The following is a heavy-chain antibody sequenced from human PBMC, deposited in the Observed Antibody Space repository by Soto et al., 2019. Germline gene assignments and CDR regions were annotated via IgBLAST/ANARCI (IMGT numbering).Heavy chain of an antibody. J-gene: IGHJ6*02. CDR2: INPNSGGT. Sequence: ASVKVSCKASGYTFTGYYMHWVRQAPGQGLEWMGWINPNSGGTNYAQKFQGWVTMTRDTSISTAYMELSRLRSDDTAVYYCARLRDSSGYFPNYYYYYGMDVWGQGTTVTVSS. V-gene: IGHV1-2*04. D-gene: IGHD3-22*01. CDR3: ARLRDSSGYFPNYYYYYGMDV. CDR1: GYTFTGYY.